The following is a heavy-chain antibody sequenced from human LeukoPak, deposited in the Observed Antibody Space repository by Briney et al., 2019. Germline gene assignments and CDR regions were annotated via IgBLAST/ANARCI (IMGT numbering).Heavy chain of an antibody. CDR3: ARRYTASPGERFDY. D-gene: IGHD2-2*02. Sequence: SETLSLTCTGSGGSISTYYWTWIRQPPGKGLEWIGYIYYSGNTNYNPSLSSRVTISLDTSKSQFSLMLRSLTAADTAMYYCARRYTASPGERFDYWGQGILVTVSS. CDR2: IYYSGNT. CDR1: GGSISTYY. V-gene: IGHV4-59*08. J-gene: IGHJ4*02.